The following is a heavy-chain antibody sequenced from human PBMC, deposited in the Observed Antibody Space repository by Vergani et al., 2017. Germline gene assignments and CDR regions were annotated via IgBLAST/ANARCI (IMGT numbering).Heavy chain of an antibody. CDR1: GYTFTGYY. CDR3: ARGIGSGSYYTDWYFDL. J-gene: IGHJ2*01. V-gene: IGHV1-2*02. D-gene: IGHD3-10*01. CDR2: INPNSGGT. Sequence: QVQLVQSGAEVKKPGASVKVSCKASGYTFTGYYMHWVRQAPGQGLEWMGWINPNSGGTNYAQKFQGRVTMTRDTSISTAYMELSRLRSDDTAVYYGARGIGSGSYYTDWYFDLWGRGTLVTVSS.